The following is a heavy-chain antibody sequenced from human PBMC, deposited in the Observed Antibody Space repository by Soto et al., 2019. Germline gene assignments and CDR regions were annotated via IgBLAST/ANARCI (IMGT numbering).Heavy chain of an antibody. Sequence: QITLKESGPPLVKPTQTLTLTCTFSGFSLSTSGVGVGWIRQPPGKALEWLALIYWDDDKRYSPSLKSRLTITKDTPKSHEVLTMTNMDPVDTATYYCAQLELRPYFDYWGQGTLVTVSS. D-gene: IGHD1-7*01. J-gene: IGHJ4*02. CDR2: IYWDDDK. CDR1: GFSLSTSGVG. V-gene: IGHV2-5*02. CDR3: AQLELRPYFDY.